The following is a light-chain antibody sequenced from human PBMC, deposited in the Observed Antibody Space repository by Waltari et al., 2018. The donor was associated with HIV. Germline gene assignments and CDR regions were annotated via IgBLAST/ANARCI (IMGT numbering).Light chain of an antibody. V-gene: IGLV10-54*01. CDR2: RNN. Sequence: QAGLTQPPSVSKGLRQTATLTCTGNSNNVGYQGAAWLQQHQGHPPKLLSSRNNNRPSGISERLSASRSGNTASLTITALQPEDEADYYCSAWDSSLSAWVFGGGTKLTVL. J-gene: IGLJ3*02. CDR1: SNNVGYQG. CDR3: SAWDSSLSAWV.